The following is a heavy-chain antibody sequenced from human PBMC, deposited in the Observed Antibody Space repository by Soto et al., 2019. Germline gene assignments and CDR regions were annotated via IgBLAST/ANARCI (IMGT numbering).Heavy chain of an antibody. CDR2: IYWDDDT. J-gene: IGHJ4*01. D-gene: IGHD2-15*01. CDR3: AHRPSYCSGDSCYTGFDY. CDR1: GVSLSTSGVG. V-gene: IGHV2-5*02. Sequence: QITLKESGPTLVKPTQTLTLTCTFSGVSLSTSGVGVGWIRQPPGKALEWLSLIYWDDDTRYSPSLKSRLTVTKDTSKNQLVLTMTNMDPVDTATYYCAHRPSYCSGDSCYTGFDYWGHRILVTVS.